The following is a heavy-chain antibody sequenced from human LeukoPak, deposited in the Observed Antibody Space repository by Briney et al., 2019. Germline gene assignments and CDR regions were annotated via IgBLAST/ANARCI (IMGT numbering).Heavy chain of an antibody. Sequence: PGGFLRLSCAASGFTFSSYAMSWVRQAPGKGLEWVSAISGSGGSTYYADSVKGRFTISRDNSKNTLYLQMNSLRVEDTAVYYCAKNLGTTVPYQRPLDYWGQGTLVTVSS. CDR1: GFTFSSYA. V-gene: IGHV3-23*01. J-gene: IGHJ4*02. CDR2: ISGSGGST. CDR3: AKNLGTTVPYQRPLDY. D-gene: IGHD4-17*01.